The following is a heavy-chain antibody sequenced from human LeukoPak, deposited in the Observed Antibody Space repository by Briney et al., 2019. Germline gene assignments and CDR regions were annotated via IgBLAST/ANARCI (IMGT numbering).Heavy chain of an antibody. D-gene: IGHD2-21*02. V-gene: IGHV4-4*02. CDR1: GGSITSNDW. CDR2: IYYSGIT. CDR3: ARVGEFVVVTASTHSYYMDV. Sequence: SETLSLTCSVSGGSITSNDWWSWVRQTPGKGLEWIGEIYYSGITNYNPSLKSRVSMSVDTSNNEFSLRLTSVTAADTAVYYCARVGEFVVVTASTHSYYMDVWGKGTTVTVSS. J-gene: IGHJ6*03.